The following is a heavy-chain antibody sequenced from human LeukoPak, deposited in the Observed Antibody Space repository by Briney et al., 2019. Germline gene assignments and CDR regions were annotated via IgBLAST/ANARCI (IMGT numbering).Heavy chain of an antibody. Sequence: TLSLTCTVSGGSISSGGYYWSWIRQHPGKGLEWIGYIYYSGSTYYNPSLKSRVTISVDTSKNQFSLKLSSVTAADTAVYYCAREGSGGYSSGWYLVDYWGQGTLVTVSS. V-gene: IGHV4-31*03. D-gene: IGHD6-19*01. CDR3: AREGSGGYSSGWYLVDY. J-gene: IGHJ4*02. CDR1: GGSISSGGYY. CDR2: IYYSGST.